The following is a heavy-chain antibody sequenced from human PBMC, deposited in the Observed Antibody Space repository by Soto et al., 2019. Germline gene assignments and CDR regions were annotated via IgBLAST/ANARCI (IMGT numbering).Heavy chain of an antibody. CDR2: IRYDGSNI. CDR1: GFTFSGLG. Sequence: QVQLVESGGGVVQPGRSLRLSCAASGFTFSGLGMHWVRQAPGKGLEWVAVIRYDGSNIYYADAVKGRFTISRDNSKDTLYLQMNCLGADDTAVYYCARDGVGHATFFGYFDYWGQGTLVTVSS. D-gene: IGHD1-26*01. V-gene: IGHV3-33*01. CDR3: ARDGVGHATFFGYFDY. J-gene: IGHJ4*02.